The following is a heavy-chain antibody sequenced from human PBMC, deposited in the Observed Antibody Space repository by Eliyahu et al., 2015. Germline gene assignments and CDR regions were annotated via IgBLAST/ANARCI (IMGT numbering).Heavy chain of an antibody. J-gene: IGHJ4*02. Sequence: QVRLQESGPGLVKPSETLSLTCTVSGGSXDRXYWNWIRQXPGKQLEYIGYIYYSGSTNYXPSLGSRVTMSVDTSKNQFSLRLTSVTAADTAVYYCARQGPTTYYFDYWGQGALVTVSS. V-gene: IGHV4-59*01. CDR2: IYYSGST. CDR1: GGSXDRXY. CDR3: ARQGPTTYYFDY. D-gene: IGHD1-26*01.